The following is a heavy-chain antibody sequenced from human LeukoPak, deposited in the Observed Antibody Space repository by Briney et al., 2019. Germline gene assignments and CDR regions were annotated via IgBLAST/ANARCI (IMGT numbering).Heavy chain of an antibody. D-gene: IGHD2-15*01. Sequence: GGSLRLSCAASGFTLSNHWMHWVRQPPGKGLVWVSQIKTDGSITSYADSVKGRFNISRDNAKNTLFLQMNSLRAEDTAVYYCARVWYGQSDYWGQGTLVTVAS. J-gene: IGHJ4*02. CDR1: GFTLSNHW. V-gene: IGHV3-74*01. CDR3: ARVWYGQSDY. CDR2: IKTDGSIT.